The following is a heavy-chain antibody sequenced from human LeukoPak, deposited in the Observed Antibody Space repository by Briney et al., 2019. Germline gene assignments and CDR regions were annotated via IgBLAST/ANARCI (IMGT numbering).Heavy chain of an antibody. V-gene: IGHV1-8*02. Sequence: ASVKVSCKASGYTFTTYDINWVRQATGQGLEWMGWMNPNSGNTGYAQKFQGRVTMTRNTSISTAYMELSSLRSEDTAVYYCARSDCSGGSCYSYYYYGMDVWGQGTTVTVSS. CDR1: GYTFTTYD. CDR2: MNPNSGNT. D-gene: IGHD2-15*01. CDR3: ARSDCSGGSCYSYYYYGMDV. J-gene: IGHJ6*02.